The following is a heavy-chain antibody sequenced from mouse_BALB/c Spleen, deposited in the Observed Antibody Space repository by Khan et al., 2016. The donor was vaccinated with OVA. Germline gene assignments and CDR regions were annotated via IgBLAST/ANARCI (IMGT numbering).Heavy chain of an antibody. J-gene: IGHJ3*01. CDR1: GYTFTTYT. Sequence: VQLVESGAELARPGASVKMSCKASGYTFTTYTIHWVKQRPGQGLEWIGYIIPSNDYTNYNQKFKDRATLTADKSSNTAYMQLSSLTSEESAVYYCAREGAYYRSDGCFAYWGQGTLVTVSA. CDR3: AREGAYYRSDGCFAY. V-gene: IGHV1-4*01. CDR2: IIPSNDYT. D-gene: IGHD2-14*01.